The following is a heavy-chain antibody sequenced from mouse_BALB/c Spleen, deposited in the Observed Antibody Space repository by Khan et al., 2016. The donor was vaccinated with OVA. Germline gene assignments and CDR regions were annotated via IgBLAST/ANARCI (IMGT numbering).Heavy chain of an antibody. CDR2: INYSGST. Sequence: VQLKESGPGLVKPSQSLSLTCTVTGYSITSDYAWNWIRQFPGNKLEWMGYINYSGSTSYHPSLKSRFTITRDKSKNQFFLQLNSVTTEDTATYYCARGVRLTYWGQGTLVTVSA. V-gene: IGHV3-2*02. CDR1: GYSITSDYA. J-gene: IGHJ3*01. CDR3: ARGVRLTY. D-gene: IGHD2-14*01.